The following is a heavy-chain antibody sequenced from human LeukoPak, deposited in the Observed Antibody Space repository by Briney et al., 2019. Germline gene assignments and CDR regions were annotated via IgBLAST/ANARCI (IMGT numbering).Heavy chain of an antibody. CDR2: INHSGST. V-gene: IGHV4-34*01. J-gene: IGHJ5*02. CDR1: GGSFSGYY. Sequence: SETLSLTCAVYGGSFSGYYWGWIRQPPGKGLEWIGEINHSGSTNYNPSLKSRVTISVDTSKNQFSLKLSSVTAADTAVYYCARVAVRFLEWLLPGGWFDPWGQGTLVTVSS. D-gene: IGHD3-3*01. CDR3: ARVAVRFLEWLLPGGWFDP.